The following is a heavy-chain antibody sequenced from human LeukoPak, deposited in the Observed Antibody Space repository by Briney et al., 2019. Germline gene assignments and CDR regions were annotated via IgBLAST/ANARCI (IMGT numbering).Heavy chain of an antibody. D-gene: IGHD1-14*01. Sequence: SETLSLTCTVSGGSISSGGYYWSWIRQHPGKGLEWIGYIYYSGSTYYNPSLKSRVTISVDTSKNQFSLKLSSVTAADTAVYYCARDITSDDAFDIWGQGKMVTVSS. J-gene: IGHJ3*02. V-gene: IGHV4-31*03. CDR2: IYYSGST. CDR1: GGSISSGGYY. CDR3: ARDITSDDAFDI.